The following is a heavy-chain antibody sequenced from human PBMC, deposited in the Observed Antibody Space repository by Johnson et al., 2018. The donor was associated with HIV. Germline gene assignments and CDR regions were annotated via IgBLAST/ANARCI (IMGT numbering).Heavy chain of an antibody. J-gene: IGHJ3*01. V-gene: IGHV3-30*02. D-gene: IGHD6-13*01. CDR3: ARDGKYSSIGPDAFDV. CDR1: GFTFSSYG. CDR2: IRYDGSNK. Sequence: VQLVESGGGVVQPGGSLRLSCAASGFTFSSYGMHWVRQAPGKGLEWVAFIRYDGSNKYYADSVKGRFTISRDNSKNTLYLQMNSLRAEDTAVYFCARDGKYSSIGPDAFDVWGQGTMVTVSS.